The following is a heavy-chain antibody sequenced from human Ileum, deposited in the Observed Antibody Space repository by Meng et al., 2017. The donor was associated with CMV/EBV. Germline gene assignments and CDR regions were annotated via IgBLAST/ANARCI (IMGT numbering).Heavy chain of an antibody. CDR3: ARGPGD. Sequence: VRLVESGGGSGQPGGSLRLSCVASGFTFSGYWMHWVRQAPGEGLVWLSRIYHDGSITYYADSVKGRFTISRDNAKNTLYLQMNSLRADDTAVYYCARGPGDLGQGTLVTVSS. J-gene: IGHJ4*02. V-gene: IGHV3-74*01. D-gene: IGHD4-17*01. CDR2: IYHDGSIT. CDR1: GFTFSGYW.